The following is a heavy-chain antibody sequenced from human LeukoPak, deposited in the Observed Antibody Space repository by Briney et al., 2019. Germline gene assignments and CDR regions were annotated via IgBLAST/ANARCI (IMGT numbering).Heavy chain of an antibody. V-gene: IGHV1-46*01. CDR2: INPSGGST. CDR1: GYTFTSYY. J-gene: IGHJ3*02. D-gene: IGHD2-15*01. CDR3: ARRCSGGSCYGPHDAFDI. Sequence: GASVKVSCKASGYTFTSYYIHWVRQAPGQGLEWMGIINPSGGSTSYAPKFQGRVTMTRDMSTTTVYMELSSLRSEDTAMYYCARRCSGGSCYGPHDAFDIWGQGTMVTVSS.